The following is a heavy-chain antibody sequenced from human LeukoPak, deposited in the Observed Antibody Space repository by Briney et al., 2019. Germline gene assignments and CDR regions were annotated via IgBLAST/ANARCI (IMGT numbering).Heavy chain of an antibody. CDR3: ARQTTVTTSGGDAFDI. Sequence: PSETLSLTCTVSGGSISSSSYYWGWIRQPPGKGLEWIGSIYYSGSTYYNPSLKSRVTISVDTSKNQFSLRLSSVTAADTAVYYCARQTTVTTSGGDAFDIWGQGTMVTVSS. V-gene: IGHV4-39*01. CDR2: IYYSGST. J-gene: IGHJ3*02. D-gene: IGHD4-17*01. CDR1: GGSISSSSYY.